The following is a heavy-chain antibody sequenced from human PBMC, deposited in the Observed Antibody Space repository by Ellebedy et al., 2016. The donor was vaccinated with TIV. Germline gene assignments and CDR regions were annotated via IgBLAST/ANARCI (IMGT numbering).Heavy chain of an antibody. J-gene: IGHJ4*02. V-gene: IGHV3-7*01. CDR1: KFTLSSYW. CDR3: TRDVGGGYFDW. CDR2: IKEDGSHT. Sequence: GGSLRLXXEVSKFTLSSYWMAWVRQAPGKGLEFVGNIKEDGSHTNHADSVKGRFTISRDNAKNSLFLQMNSLRAEDTAIYYCTRDVGGGYFDWWGQGTLVTVSS. D-gene: IGHD2-15*01.